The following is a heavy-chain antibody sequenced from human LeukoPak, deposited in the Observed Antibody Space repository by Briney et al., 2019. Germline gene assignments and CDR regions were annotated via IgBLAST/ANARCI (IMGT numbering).Heavy chain of an antibody. CDR1: GFTFSSYD. J-gene: IGHJ3*02. Sequence: GGSLRLSCAASGFTFSSYDMHWVRQATGKGLEWVSAIGTAGDTYYPGSVKGRFTISRENAKNSLYLQMNSLRAGDTAVYYCARKRLTGATHGAFDIWGQGTMVTVSS. D-gene: IGHD1-20*01. CDR2: IGTAGDT. CDR3: ARKRLTGATHGAFDI. V-gene: IGHV3-13*01.